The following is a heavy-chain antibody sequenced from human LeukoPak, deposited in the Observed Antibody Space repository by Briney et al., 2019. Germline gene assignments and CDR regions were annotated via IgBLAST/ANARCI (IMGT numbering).Heavy chain of an antibody. CDR2: IYHDGKS. CDR3: ARGTFLKVVIYAFDI. J-gene: IGHJ3*02. V-gene: IGHV4-4*07. D-gene: IGHD3-22*01. CDR1: GGSVRSYY. Sequence: SETLSLTCTVSGGSVRSYYWTWLRQSAGKGLEWIGRIYHDGKSDSSLSLKSRVLMSIDTSKNQFSLKLSSVTAADTAVYYCARGTFLKVVIYAFDIWGQGTMVTVSS.